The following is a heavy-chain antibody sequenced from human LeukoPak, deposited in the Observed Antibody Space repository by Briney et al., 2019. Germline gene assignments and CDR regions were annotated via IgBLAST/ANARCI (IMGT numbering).Heavy chain of an antibody. V-gene: IGHV3-48*02. D-gene: IGHD1-26*01. J-gene: IGHJ4*02. CDR1: GITFNTYS. Sequence: GGSLRLSCAASGITFNTYSMSWVRQAPGKGLEWVSYISSGSSTIYYADSVKGRFTISRDNAKNSLYLQMNSLKDEDTAVYYCLSGNYYFDYWGQGTLVTVSS. CDR2: ISSGSSTI. CDR3: LSGNYYFDY.